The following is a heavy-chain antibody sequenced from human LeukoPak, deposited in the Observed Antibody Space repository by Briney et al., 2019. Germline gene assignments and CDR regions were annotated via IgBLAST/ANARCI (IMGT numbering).Heavy chain of an antibody. CDR3: AKGDPYYFDY. Sequence: ETLSLTCTVSGGSISSSSYYWGWIRQPPGKGLEWVSAISGSGGSTYYADSVKGRFTISRDNSKNTLYLQMNSLRAEDTAVYYCAKGDPYYFDYWGQGTLVTVSS. CDR1: GGSISSSSYY. J-gene: IGHJ4*02. V-gene: IGHV3-23*01. CDR2: ISGSGGST.